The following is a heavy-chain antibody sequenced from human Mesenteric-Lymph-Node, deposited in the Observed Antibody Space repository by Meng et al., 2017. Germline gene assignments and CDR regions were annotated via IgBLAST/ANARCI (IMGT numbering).Heavy chain of an antibody. CDR2: IYYSGST. CDR1: GGSISSGDSY. V-gene: IGHV4-30-4*01. Sequence: QVRLQESGPGLLKPPHPLSLTCSVSGGSISSGDSYGSWIRQPPGKGLEWIGCIYYSGSTYYNPSLKGRVTISVDTSKNQFSLNLCSVTAADTAVYYCARGQRSYSGSYPEWFDPWGQGTLVTVSS. CDR3: ARGQRSYSGSYPEWFDP. J-gene: IGHJ5*02. D-gene: IGHD1-26*01.